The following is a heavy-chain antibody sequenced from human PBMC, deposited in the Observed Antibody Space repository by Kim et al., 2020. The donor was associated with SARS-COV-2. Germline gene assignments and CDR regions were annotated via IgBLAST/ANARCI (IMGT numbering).Heavy chain of an antibody. V-gene: IGHV1-24*01. CDR1: GYSLTDLF. J-gene: IGHJ4*02. D-gene: IGHD1-1*01. Sequence: ASVKVSCKVSGYSLTDLFMHWVRQVPGKGLEGMGGFDLEDGETIYAQKFQGRVTMTEDTSTDTAYMELSSLRSDDTAIYYCAPSGTSTGEHNLGAGTLV. CDR3: APSGTSTGEHN. CDR2: FDLEDGET.